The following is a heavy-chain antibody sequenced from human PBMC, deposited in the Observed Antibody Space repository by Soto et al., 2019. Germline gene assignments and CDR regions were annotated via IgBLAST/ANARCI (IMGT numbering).Heavy chain of an antibody. CDR1: GFTFSSHP. J-gene: IGHJ4*02. CDR3: VRGALTSSFDF. V-gene: IGHV3-23*01. CDR2: IGSNGIAI. Sequence: EVQLLESGGGLAQPGGSLRLSCAASGFTFSSHPMSWVRQAPGKGLEWVSSIGSNGIAIYYAGSVRGRFTISRDFSMNTLSLQLNSLRADDTAVYLCVRGALTSSFDFWGQGTLVTVSS. D-gene: IGHD2-2*01.